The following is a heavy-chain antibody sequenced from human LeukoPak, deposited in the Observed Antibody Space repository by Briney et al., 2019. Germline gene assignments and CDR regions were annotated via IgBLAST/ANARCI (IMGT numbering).Heavy chain of an antibody. Sequence: PSETLSLTCTVSGGSISSYYWSWIRQPPGKGLEWIGYIYYSGSTNYNPSLKSRVTISVDTSKNQFSLKLSSVTAADTAVYYCASTYSGSYPLNLDYWGQGTLVTVSS. CDR2: IYYSGST. CDR1: GGSISSYY. D-gene: IGHD1-26*01. CDR3: ASTYSGSYPLNLDY. V-gene: IGHV4-59*01. J-gene: IGHJ4*02.